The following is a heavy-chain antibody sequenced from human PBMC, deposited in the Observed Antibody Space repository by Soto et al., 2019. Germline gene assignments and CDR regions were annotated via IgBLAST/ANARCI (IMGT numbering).Heavy chain of an antibody. V-gene: IGHV1-18*01. CDR3: ARDPGYSSNWDDAFDI. J-gene: IGHJ3*02. CDR1: GYTFTEYG. CDR2: ISTYNDNT. Sequence: GASVKVSCKASGYTFTEYGISWVRQAPGQGLEWMGWISTYNDNTNYAQKLQGRVAMTTDTSTSTAYMELRSLRPDDTAVYYCARDPGYSSNWDDAFDIWGQGTMVTVSS. D-gene: IGHD6-13*01.